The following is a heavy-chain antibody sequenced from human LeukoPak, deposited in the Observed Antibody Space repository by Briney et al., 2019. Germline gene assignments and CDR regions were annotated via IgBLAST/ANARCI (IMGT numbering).Heavy chain of an antibody. J-gene: IGHJ4*02. CDR2: ILSTGDT. CDR3: SRATEGFDY. CDR1: GFTFSYYD. V-gene: IGHV3-13*04. Sequence: GGSLRLSCAASGFTFSYYDRHWVRQATGKGLEWVSTILSTGDTYYAGSVKGRFTISRENAKNSLYLQMNGLRAGDTAVYYCSRATEGFDYWGQGTLVTVSS.